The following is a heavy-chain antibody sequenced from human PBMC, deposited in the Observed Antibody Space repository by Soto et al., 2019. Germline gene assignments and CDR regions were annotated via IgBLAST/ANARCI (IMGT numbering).Heavy chain of an antibody. CDR1: GYTFTSYG. CDR2: ISAYNGDT. V-gene: IGHV1-18*01. D-gene: IGHD3-10*01. Sequence: QVQLVQSGAEVKKPGASVKVSCKASGYTFTSYGISWVRQAPGQGLEWMGWISAYNGDTNYAQKVQGRVTMTTDTSTSTAYMELRSLRSDYTVVNYCALALAGDTRIHYWGQGTLVTVSS. J-gene: IGHJ4*02. CDR3: ALALAGDTRIHY.